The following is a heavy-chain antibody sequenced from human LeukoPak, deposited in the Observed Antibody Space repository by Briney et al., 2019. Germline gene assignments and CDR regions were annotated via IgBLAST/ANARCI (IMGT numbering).Heavy chain of an antibody. CDR2: TYYRSKWYN. CDR1: GDSVSSNSAA. CDR3: PRDQRPYDYVWRSYRAPPPFDY. D-gene: IGHD3-16*02. J-gene: IGHJ4*02. Sequence: SQTLSLTCAISGDSVSSNSAAWNWIRQSPSRGLEWLGRTYYRSKWYNDYAVSVKSRITINPDTSKNKFSLQLNSVTPEDTAVYYCPRDQRPYDYVWRSYRAPPPFDYWGQGTLITVSS. V-gene: IGHV6-1*01.